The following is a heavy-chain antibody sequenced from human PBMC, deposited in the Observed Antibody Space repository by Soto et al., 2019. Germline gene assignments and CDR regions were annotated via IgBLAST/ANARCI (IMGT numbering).Heavy chain of an antibody. CDR1: GASISSGSYF. CDR2: THYSGST. Sequence: QVQLQESGPGLVKPSQTLSVTCTVSGASISSGSYFWSWIRQHPGKGPEWIGYTHYSGSTFCNPSLKSRLTISADTSKNQVSLTLKSVTAADTAVYFCARVDTSMVNYFDHWGQGILVAVSS. CDR3: ARVDTSMVNYFDH. D-gene: IGHD5-18*01. V-gene: IGHV4-31*03. J-gene: IGHJ4*02.